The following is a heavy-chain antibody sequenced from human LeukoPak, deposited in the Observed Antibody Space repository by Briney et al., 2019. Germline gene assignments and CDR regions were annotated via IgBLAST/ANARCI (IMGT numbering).Heavy chain of an antibody. Sequence: SETLSLTCAVYGGSFSGYYWSWIRQPPGKGLEWIGEINHSGSTNYNPSLKSRVTISVDTSKNQFSLKLSSVTAADTAVYYCARQERGVIIIRYFDYWGQGTLVTVSS. V-gene: IGHV4-34*01. D-gene: IGHD3-10*01. CDR1: GGSFSGYY. CDR2: INHSGST. J-gene: IGHJ4*02. CDR3: ARQERGVIIIRYFDY.